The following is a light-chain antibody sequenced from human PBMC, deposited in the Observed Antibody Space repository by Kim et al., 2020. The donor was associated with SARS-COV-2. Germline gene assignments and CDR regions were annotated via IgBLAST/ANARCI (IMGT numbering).Light chain of an antibody. CDR2: DAS. Sequence: DIQMTQSPSSLSASVGDRVTITCQASQDISNYLNWYQQKPGKAPKLLIYDASNLETGVPSRFSGSGSGTDFTFTISSLQPEDIATYYCQQYDNPLPRTFGQGTKLEI. CDR3: QQYDNPLPRT. CDR1: QDISNY. V-gene: IGKV1-33*01. J-gene: IGKJ2*01.